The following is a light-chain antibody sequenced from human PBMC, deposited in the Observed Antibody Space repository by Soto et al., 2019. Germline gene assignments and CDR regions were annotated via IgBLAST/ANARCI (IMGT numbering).Light chain of an antibody. CDR2: GAF. CDR3: HQYGSSPWT. Sequence: EIVLTQSPGTLSLSPGERATLSCRSSQSVSNNYLAWYLQKPGQAPRLLIYGAFKRATGIPDRFSGSGSGTDFTLTISRLEPEDFAVYFCHQYGSSPWTFGQGTKVDI. CDR1: QSVSNNY. J-gene: IGKJ1*01. V-gene: IGKV3-20*01.